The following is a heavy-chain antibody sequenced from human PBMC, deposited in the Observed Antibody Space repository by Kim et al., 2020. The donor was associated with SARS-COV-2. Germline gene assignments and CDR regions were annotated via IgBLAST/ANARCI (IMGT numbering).Heavy chain of an antibody. CDR3: ARRFADYGDYGFDY. V-gene: IGHV1-2*02. Sequence: ASVKVSCKASGYTFTGYYMHWVRQAPGQGLEWMGWIDPNSDDTNYAQKFQGRVTMTRDRSISTAYVELSRLRSDDTAVYYCARRFADYGDYGFDYWGQGTLVTVSS. CDR2: IDPNSDDT. J-gene: IGHJ4*02. D-gene: IGHD4-17*01. CDR1: GYTFTGYY.